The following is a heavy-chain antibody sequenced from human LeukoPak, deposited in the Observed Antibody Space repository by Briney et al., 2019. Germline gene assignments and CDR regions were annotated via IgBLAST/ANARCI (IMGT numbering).Heavy chain of an antibody. Sequence: SETLSLTCTVSDGSISSYYWSWIRQPPGKGLEWIGYIYYSGSTNYNPSLKSRVTISVDTSKNQFSLKLSSVTAADTAVYYCARDRKRVTTGARFFDYWGQGTLVTVSS. J-gene: IGHJ4*02. CDR1: DGSISSYY. CDR2: IYYSGST. V-gene: IGHV4-59*01. CDR3: ARDRKRVTTGARFFDY. D-gene: IGHD4-17*01.